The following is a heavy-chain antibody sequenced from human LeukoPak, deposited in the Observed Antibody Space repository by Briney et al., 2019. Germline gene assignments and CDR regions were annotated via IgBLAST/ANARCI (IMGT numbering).Heavy chain of an antibody. V-gene: IGHV4-59*01. CDR3: ARVGGYYGSGSYYDAFDL. Sequence: SSETLSLTCTVSGGSISSYSWSWIRQPPGKGLEWIGYIYYSGGANYNPSLKSRVTISVDTSKNQFPLKLSSVTAADTAVYYCARVGGYYGSGSYYDAFDLWGQGTMVTVSS. D-gene: IGHD3-10*01. J-gene: IGHJ3*01. CDR2: IYYSGGA. CDR1: GGSISSYS.